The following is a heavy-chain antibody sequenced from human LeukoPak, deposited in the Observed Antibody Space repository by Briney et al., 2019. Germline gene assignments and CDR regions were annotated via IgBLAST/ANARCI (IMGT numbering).Heavy chain of an antibody. D-gene: IGHD5-18*01. CDR3: AKYALVGYSYGYPDY. CDR1: GFTFSNAW. CDR2: IKSKTDGGTT. Sequence: PGGSLRLSCAASGFTFSNAWMSWVRQAPGKGLEWVGRIKSKTDGGTTDYAAPVKGRFTISRDDSKTTLYLQMNSLRAEDTAVYYCAKYALVGYSYGYPDYWGQGTLVTVSS. J-gene: IGHJ4*02. V-gene: IGHV3-15*01.